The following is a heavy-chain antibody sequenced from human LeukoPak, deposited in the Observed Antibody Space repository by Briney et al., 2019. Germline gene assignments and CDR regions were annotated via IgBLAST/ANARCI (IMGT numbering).Heavy chain of an antibody. J-gene: IGHJ5*02. V-gene: IGHV4-61*02. Sequence: SETLSLTCTVSGGSISIGSYYWSWIRQPAGKGLEWIGRIYTSGSTNYNPSLKSRVTISVDTSKNQFSLKLSSVTAADTAVYYCARGLGSSSFNWFDHWGQGTLVTVSS. D-gene: IGHD6-6*01. CDR3: ARGLGSSSFNWFDH. CDR2: IYTSGST. CDR1: GGSISIGSYY.